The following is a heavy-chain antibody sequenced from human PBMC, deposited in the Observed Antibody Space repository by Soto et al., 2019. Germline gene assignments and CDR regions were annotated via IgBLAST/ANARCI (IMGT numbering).Heavy chain of an antibody. V-gene: IGHV4-61*01. CDR1: GGSVSSGSYY. D-gene: IGHD3-22*01. CDR2: IYYSGST. Sequence: SETLSLTCTVSGGSVSSGSYYWSWIRQPPGKGLEWIGYIYYSGSTNYNPSLKSRVTISVDTSKNQFSLKLSSVTAADTAVYYCARDRVESGYPEYFQHWGQGTLVTVSS. CDR3: ARDRVESGYPEYFQH. J-gene: IGHJ1*01.